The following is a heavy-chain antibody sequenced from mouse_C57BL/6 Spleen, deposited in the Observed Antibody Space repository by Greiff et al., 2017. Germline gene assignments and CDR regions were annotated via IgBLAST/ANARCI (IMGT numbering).Heavy chain of an antibody. CDR2: ISSGSSTI. CDR1: GFTFSDYG. J-gene: IGHJ3*01. V-gene: IGHV5-17*01. Sequence: EVQRVESGGGLVKPGGSLKLSCAASGFTFSDYGMHWVRQAPEKGLEWVAYISSGSSTIYYADTVKGRFTISRDNAKNTLFLQMTSLRSEDTAMYYCAKNYDEGAWFAYWGQGTLVTVSA. D-gene: IGHD2-4*01. CDR3: AKNYDEGAWFAY.